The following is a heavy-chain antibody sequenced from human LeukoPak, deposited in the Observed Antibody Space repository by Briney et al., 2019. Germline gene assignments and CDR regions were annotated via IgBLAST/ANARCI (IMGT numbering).Heavy chain of an antibody. Sequence: PGGSLRLSCAASGFTVSSNYMSWVRQAPGKGLEWVSVIYSGGSTYYADSVRGRFTISRDNAKNSLYLQMNSLRAEDTAVYYCARDLYGDYYFDYWGQGTLVTVS. V-gene: IGHV3-53*01. CDR3: ARDLYGDYYFDY. D-gene: IGHD4-17*01. CDR2: IYSGGST. CDR1: GFTVSSNY. J-gene: IGHJ4*02.